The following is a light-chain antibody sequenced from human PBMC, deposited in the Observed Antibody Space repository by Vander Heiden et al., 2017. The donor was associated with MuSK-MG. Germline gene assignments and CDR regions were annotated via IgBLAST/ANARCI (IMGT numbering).Light chain of an antibody. Sequence: DIVITQSPLSLPVTPGEPASISCRSSQSLLHSNGYNYLDWYLQKPGHSPQLLIDLGYNRAAGVPDRCSGSGAGTDFTMKSSRVEAEDVGVYYCMQALQTPTFGEGTKVEIK. CDR2: LGY. CDR3: MQALQTPT. J-gene: IGKJ1*01. CDR1: QSLLHSNGYNY. V-gene: IGKV2-28*01.